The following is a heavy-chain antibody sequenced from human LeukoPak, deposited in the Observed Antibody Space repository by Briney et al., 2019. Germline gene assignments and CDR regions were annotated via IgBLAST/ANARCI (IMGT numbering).Heavy chain of an antibody. D-gene: IGHD5-18*01. Sequence: PGGSLRLSCAASGFPFSSYAMSWVREAPGKGLEWVSAISGSGGSTYYADSVKGRFTISRDNSKNTLYLQMNSLRAEDTAIYYCAKEGYSYGTDYFDYWGQGTLVTVSS. J-gene: IGHJ4*02. CDR3: AKEGYSYGTDYFDY. CDR2: ISGSGGST. V-gene: IGHV3-23*01. CDR1: GFPFSSYA.